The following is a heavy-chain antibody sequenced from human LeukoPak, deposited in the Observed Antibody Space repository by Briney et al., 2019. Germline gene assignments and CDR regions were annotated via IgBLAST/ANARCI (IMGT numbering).Heavy chain of an antibody. CDR1: GFTFSSYA. V-gene: IGHV3-30-3*01. D-gene: IGHD3-22*01. Sequence: GGSLLLSCAASGFTFSSYAMQGVRQAPGKGLEWVGVISYDGSKKYFADSVKGRFTISTDNSKNTLYLQMNSLRAEDTAVYYCAREPYDSSGYYYFDYWGQGTLVTVSS. CDR2: ISYDGSKK. CDR3: AREPYDSSGYYYFDY. J-gene: IGHJ4*02.